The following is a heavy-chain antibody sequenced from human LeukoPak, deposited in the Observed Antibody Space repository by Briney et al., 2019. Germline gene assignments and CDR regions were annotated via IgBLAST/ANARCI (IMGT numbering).Heavy chain of an antibody. CDR2: IKEDGSEN. V-gene: IGHV3-7*01. D-gene: IGHD4-23*01. Sequence: GGSLRLSCAASGFTFSNYWMSWVRQAPGKGLEWVANIKEDGSENHYVDSVKGRFTISRDNAQNSLYLQMNSLRAEDTAVYYCARGYGGSDYWGQGTRVTVSS. J-gene: IGHJ4*02. CDR3: ARGYGGSDY. CDR1: GFTFSNYW.